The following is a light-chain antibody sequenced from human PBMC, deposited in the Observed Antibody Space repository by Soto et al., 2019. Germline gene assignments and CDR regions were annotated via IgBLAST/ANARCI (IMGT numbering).Light chain of an antibody. CDR2: GES. CDR1: QSVSNNY. V-gene: IGKV3-20*01. Sequence: EIVLTQSPGILSLSPGERATLSCRASQSVSNNYLAWYQQEPGQVCWLLSYGESVRASCIPDRVSGSGCGSDFIVVISRRESDDFAVYLWPECGRPGVFGQGTKVDI. CDR3: PECGRPGV. J-gene: IGKJ1*01.